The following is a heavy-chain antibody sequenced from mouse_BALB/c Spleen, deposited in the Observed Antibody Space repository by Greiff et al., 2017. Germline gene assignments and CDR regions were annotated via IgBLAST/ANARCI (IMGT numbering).Heavy chain of an antibody. J-gene: IGHJ4*01. CDR2: IYPGDGDT. CDR1: GYAFSSSW. D-gene: IGHD2-4*01. CDR3: ARWGLATMITTTN. Sequence: QVQLQQSGPELVKPGASVKISCKASGYAFSSSWMNWVKQRPGQGLEWIGRIYPGDGDTNYNGKFKGKATLTADKSSSTAYIQLSSLTSVDSAVYFCARWGLATMITTTNWGQGTSVTVSS. V-gene: IGHV1-82*01.